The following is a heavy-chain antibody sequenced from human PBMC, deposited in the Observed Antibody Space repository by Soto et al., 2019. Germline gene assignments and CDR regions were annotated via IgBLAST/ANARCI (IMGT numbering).Heavy chain of an antibody. V-gene: IGHV4-39*02. J-gene: IGHJ3*01. Sequence: QLQLQESGPGLVKPSETLSLTCTVSGGSISSSSYYWGWIRQPPGKWLEWIGSIYYSGSTYYNQSLKSRVTVSVDTATTYFSLKLSSVTAADAVLYYCARTISLGYCSGGSCYGNAFDVWGQGTMVTVSS. D-gene: IGHD2-15*01. CDR3: ARTISLGYCSGGSCYGNAFDV. CDR1: GGSISSSSYY. CDR2: IYYSGST.